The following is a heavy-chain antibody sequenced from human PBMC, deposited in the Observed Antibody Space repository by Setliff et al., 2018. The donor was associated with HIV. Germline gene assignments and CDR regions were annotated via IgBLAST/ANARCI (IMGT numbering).Heavy chain of an antibody. CDR3: AREGSPIYYFDY. Sequence: PSETLSLTCTVSGGSISSGGYYWSWIRQHPGKGLEWIGYIYYSGSTYYNPSLKSRVTISVDTSKNQFSLKLSSVTAADTAVYYCAREGSPIYYFDYWSQGTWSPSPQ. D-gene: IGHD3-10*01. CDR1: GGSISSGGYY. V-gene: IGHV4-31*03. CDR2: IYYSGST. J-gene: IGHJ4*02.